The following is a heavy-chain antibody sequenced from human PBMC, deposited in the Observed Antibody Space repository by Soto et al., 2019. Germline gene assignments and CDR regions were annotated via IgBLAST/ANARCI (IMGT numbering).Heavy chain of an antibody. CDR3: ARTKMATIAGAFDY. J-gene: IGHJ4*02. Sequence: AASVKVSCKASGGTFSSYAISWVRQAPGQGLEWMGGIIPIFGTANYAQKFQGRVTITADKSTSTAYMELSSLRSEDTAVYYCARTKMATIAGAFDYWGQGTLVTVSS. V-gene: IGHV1-69*06. CDR1: GGTFSSYA. CDR2: IIPIFGTA. D-gene: IGHD5-12*01.